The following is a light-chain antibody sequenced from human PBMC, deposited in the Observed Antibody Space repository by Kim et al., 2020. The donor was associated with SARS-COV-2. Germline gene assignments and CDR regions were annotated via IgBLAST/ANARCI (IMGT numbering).Light chain of an antibody. Sequence: SVKLTCTLSSGHSSNAIAWHQQQPEKGPRYLMKLNSDGSHSKGDGIPDRFSGSSTGAERYLTISSLQSEDEADYYCQTWGTGIWVFGGGTKLTVL. CDR2: LNSDGSH. V-gene: IGLV4-69*01. J-gene: IGLJ3*02. CDR1: SGHSSNA. CDR3: QTWGTGIWV.